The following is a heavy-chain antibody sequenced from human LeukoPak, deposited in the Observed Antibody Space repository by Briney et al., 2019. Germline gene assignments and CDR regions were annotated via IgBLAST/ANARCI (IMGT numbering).Heavy chain of an antibody. CDR3: ARGYVFVWAMAGYYFDY. CDR2: VSHSGDT. Sequence: PSETLSLTCDVSGDSNDDINTCCWWTWVRQSPGKGLEWIGEVSHSGDTNYNPSLKSRVTVSLDTSKNQFSLKLSSVTAADTAMYYCARGYVFVWAMAGYYFDYWGQGILVTVSS. J-gene: IGHJ4*02. CDR1: GDSNDDINTCCW. D-gene: IGHD6-19*01. V-gene: IGHV4-4*02.